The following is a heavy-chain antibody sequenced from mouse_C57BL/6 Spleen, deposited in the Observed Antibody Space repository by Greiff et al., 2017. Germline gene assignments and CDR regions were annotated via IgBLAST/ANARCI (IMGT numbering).Heavy chain of an antibody. J-gene: IGHJ4*01. Sequence: VQLQQPGAELVKPGASVKMSCKASGYTFTSYWITWVKQRPGQGLEWIGDIYPGSGSTNYNEKFKSKATLTVDTSSSTAYMQLSSLTSEDSAVYYCARSGSHYYGSSYGAMDYWGQGTSVTVSS. CDR1: GYTFTSYW. V-gene: IGHV1-55*01. CDR2: IYPGSGST. D-gene: IGHD1-1*01. CDR3: ARSGSHYYGSSYGAMDY.